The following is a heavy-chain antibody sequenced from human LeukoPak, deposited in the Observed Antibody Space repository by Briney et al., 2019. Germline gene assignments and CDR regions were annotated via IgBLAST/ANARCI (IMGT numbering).Heavy chain of an antibody. CDR1: GFTFSSYW. D-gene: IGHD6-6*01. J-gene: IGHJ3*01. CDR3: ARSSYSSSSSV. CDR2: IKQDGSEK. Sequence: GGSLRLSCAASGFTFSSYWMTWVRQAPGKGLEWVANIKQDGSEKYYVDSVKGRFTISRDNAKNSLYLQMNSLRAEDTAVYYCARSSYSSSSSVWGQGTMVTVSS. V-gene: IGHV3-7*03.